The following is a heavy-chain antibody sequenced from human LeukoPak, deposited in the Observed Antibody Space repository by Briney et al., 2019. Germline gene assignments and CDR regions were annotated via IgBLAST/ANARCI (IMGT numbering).Heavy chain of an antibody. V-gene: IGHV4-39*07. J-gene: IGHJ4*02. CDR2: INHSGST. CDR1: GGSISSSSYY. CDR3: ARGPIVREGSGFRNRLIPVENYFDY. Sequence: SETLSLTCTVSGGSISSSSYYWGWIRQPPGKGLEWIGEINHSGSTNYNPSLKSRVTISVDTSKNQFSLKLSSVTAADTAVYYCARGPIVREGSGFRNRLIPVENYFDYWGQGTLVTVSS. D-gene: IGHD3-16*02.